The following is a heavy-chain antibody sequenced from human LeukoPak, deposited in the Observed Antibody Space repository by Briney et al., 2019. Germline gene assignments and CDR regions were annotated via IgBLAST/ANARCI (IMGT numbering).Heavy chain of an antibody. Sequence: ASVKVSCKASGYTFTSYDINWVRQATGQGLEWMGWMNPNSGNTGYAQKFQGRVTMTRNTSISTAYMELSGLRSEDTAVYYCAREGPSRPIVVVPAAIRYGNWFDPWGQGTLVTVSS. D-gene: IGHD2-2*01. J-gene: IGHJ5*02. CDR2: MNPNSGNT. V-gene: IGHV1-8*01. CDR1: GYTFTSYD. CDR3: AREGPSRPIVVVPAAIRYGNWFDP.